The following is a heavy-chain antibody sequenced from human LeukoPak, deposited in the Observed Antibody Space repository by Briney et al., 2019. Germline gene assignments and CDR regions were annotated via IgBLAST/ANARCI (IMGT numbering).Heavy chain of an antibody. CDR1: GYTFTGYY. CDR3: AREFSSGWRGLGYYYYYMDV. V-gene: IGHV1-2*02. D-gene: IGHD6-19*01. J-gene: IGHJ6*03. CDR2: INPNSGGT. Sequence: ASVKVSCKASGYTFTGYYMHWVRQAPGQGLEWMGWINPNSGGTNYAQKFQGRVTMTRDTSISTAYMELSRLRSDDTAVYYCAREFSSGWRGLGYYYYYMDVWGKGTTVTVSS.